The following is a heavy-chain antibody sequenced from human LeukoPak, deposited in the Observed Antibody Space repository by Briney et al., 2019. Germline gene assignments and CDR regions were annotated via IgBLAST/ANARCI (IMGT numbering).Heavy chain of an antibody. CDR2: IYYSGST. V-gene: IGHV4-31*03. CDR1: GGSISSGGYY. CDR3: SERPVGGGIRIDY. Sequence: SETLSLTCTVSGGSISSGGYYWSWIRQHPGKGLEWIGYIYYSGSTYYNPSLKSRVTISVDTSKNQFSLKLSSVTAADTAVYYWSERPVGGGIRIDYWGQGTLVTVSS. J-gene: IGHJ4*02. D-gene: IGHD3-16*01.